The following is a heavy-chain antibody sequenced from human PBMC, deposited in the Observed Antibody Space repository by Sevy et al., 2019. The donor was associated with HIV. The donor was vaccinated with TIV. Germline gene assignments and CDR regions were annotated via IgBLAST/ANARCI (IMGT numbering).Heavy chain of an antibody. Sequence: RGSLRLSCEASGFNVSSTYMSWVRQAPGKGLEWVSVFYISDNTYYADSVKGRFTISRDNFKNTVHLQMDSLRAEDTALYYCATATFRFFDNWGQGTLVPVSS. CDR2: FYISDNT. CDR1: GFNVSSTY. V-gene: IGHV3-53*01. CDR3: ATATFRFFDN. J-gene: IGHJ4*02. D-gene: IGHD3-3*01.